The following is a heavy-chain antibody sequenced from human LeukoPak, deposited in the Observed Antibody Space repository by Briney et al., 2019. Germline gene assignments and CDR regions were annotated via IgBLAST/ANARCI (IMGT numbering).Heavy chain of an antibody. D-gene: IGHD3-10*01. V-gene: IGHV1-2*04. J-gene: IGHJ6*02. CDR2: INPNSGGA. CDR3: ATAMVRGYYYGMDV. Sequence: ASVKVSCKASGYTFTGYYMHWVRQAPGQGLEWMGWINPNSGGANYAQKFQGWVTMTRDTSISTAYMELSRLRSDDTAVYYCATAMVRGYYYGMDVWGQGTMVTVSS. CDR1: GYTFTGYY.